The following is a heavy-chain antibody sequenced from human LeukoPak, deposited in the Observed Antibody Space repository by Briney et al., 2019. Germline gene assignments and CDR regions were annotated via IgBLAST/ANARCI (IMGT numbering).Heavy chain of an antibody. CDR2: VSGSGGST. Sequence: GGSLRLSCAASGFTFSSYDMTWVRQAPGKGLEWVSAVSGSGGSTFYADSVKGRFTISRDNSRNTLFLQMNSLRAEDTAVYYCAKDNKDDYGDYRGVDYWGQGTLVTVSS. J-gene: IGHJ4*02. CDR1: GFTFSSYD. V-gene: IGHV3-23*01. D-gene: IGHD4-17*01. CDR3: AKDNKDDYGDYRGVDY.